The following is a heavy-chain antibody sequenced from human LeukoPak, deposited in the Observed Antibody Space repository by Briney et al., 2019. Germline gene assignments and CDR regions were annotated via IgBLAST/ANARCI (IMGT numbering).Heavy chain of an antibody. CDR3: ARDGVGDFGAFDI. CDR1: GGTFSSYA. V-gene: IGHV1-69*01. CDR2: IIPIFGTA. Sequence: SVKVSCKASGGTFSSYAISWVGQAPGQGLEWMGGIIPIFGTANYAQKFQGRVTITADESTSTAYMELSSLRSEDTAVYYCARDGVGDFGAFDIWGQGTMVTVSS. D-gene: IGHD3-10*01. J-gene: IGHJ3*02.